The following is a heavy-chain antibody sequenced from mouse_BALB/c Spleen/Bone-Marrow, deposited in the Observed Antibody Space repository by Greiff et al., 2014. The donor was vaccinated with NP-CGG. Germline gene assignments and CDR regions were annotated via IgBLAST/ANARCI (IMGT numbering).Heavy chain of an antibody. D-gene: IGHD3-1*01. CDR2: INPSSGYT. V-gene: IGHV1-4*01. CDR1: AYTFTDYT. J-gene: IGHJ4*01. CDR3: ARRGTLRATSYAMDY. Sequence: QVHVKQSGAELARPGASVKMSYKASAYTFTDYTVHWVKQRPGQGLEWIGYINPSSGYTNYNQIFKDKATLTADKSSSTAYMQLSSLTSENSAVYYCARRGTLRATSYAMDYWGQGNSVTVSS.